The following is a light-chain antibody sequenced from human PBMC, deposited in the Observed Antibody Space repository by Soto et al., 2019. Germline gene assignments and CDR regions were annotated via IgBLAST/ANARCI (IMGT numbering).Light chain of an antibody. CDR1: SGYSTYA. CDR3: QSLGTGIQV. Sequence: QSVLTQSPSASASLGASVKLTCTLSSGYSTYAIAWHQQQSEKGPRFLMKINYDGTHSKGDGFFDRFSGSSSGAERHLTISSLQSEDEADYFCQSLGTGIQVFGGGPKLTVL. V-gene: IGLV4-69*01. CDR2: INYDGTH. J-gene: IGLJ3*02.